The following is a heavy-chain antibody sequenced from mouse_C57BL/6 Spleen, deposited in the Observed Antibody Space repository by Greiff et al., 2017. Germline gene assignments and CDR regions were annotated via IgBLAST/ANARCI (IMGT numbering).Heavy chain of an antibody. V-gene: IGHV1-22*01. CDR1: GYTFTDYN. J-gene: IGHJ1*03. Sequence: VQLKQSGPELVKPGASVKMSCKASGYTFTDYNMHWVKQSHGKSLEWIGYINPNNGGTSYNQKFKGKATLTVNKSSSTAYMELRSLTSEDSAVYYCYYYGSSPDWYFDVWGTGTTVTVSS. CDR2: INPNNGGT. CDR3: YYYGSSPDWYFDV. D-gene: IGHD1-1*01.